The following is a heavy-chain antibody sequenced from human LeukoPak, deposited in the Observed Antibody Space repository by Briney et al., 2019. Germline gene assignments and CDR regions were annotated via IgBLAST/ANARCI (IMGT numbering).Heavy chain of an antibody. Sequence: NPSETLSLTCTVSGGSISSSSYYWGWIRQPPGKGLEWIGSIYYSGSTYYNPSLKSRVTISVDTSKNQFSLKLSSVTAADTAVYYCARSIVVVPAAISWFDPWGQGTLVTVSS. CDR3: ARSIVVVPAAISWFDP. CDR2: IYYSGST. V-gene: IGHV4-39*01. D-gene: IGHD2-2*01. CDR1: GGSISSSSYY. J-gene: IGHJ5*02.